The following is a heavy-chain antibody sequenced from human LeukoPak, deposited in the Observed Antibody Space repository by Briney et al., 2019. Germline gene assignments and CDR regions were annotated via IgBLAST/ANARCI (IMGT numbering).Heavy chain of an antibody. CDR3: ARDREWSRVYQYMDV. CDR1: GFTFDDYA. CDR2: ISWNNGSI. J-gene: IGHJ6*04. Sequence: GRSLRLSCAASGFTFDDYAMHWVRQGPGKGLEWVSSISWNNGSIGYADSVKGRFTISRDNAKNSLYLQMNSLRAEDTAVYYCARDREWSRVYQYMDVWGKGTTVTVSS. V-gene: IGHV3-9*01. D-gene: IGHD6-19*01.